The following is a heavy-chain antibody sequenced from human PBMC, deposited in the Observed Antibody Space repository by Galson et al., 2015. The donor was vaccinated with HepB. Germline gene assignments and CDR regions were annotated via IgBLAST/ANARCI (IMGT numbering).Heavy chain of an antibody. J-gene: IGHJ6*02. V-gene: IGHV1-18*04. CDR2: ISAYNGNT. CDR3: ARDFRSTQWLTRDYYGMDV. Sequence: SVKVSCKASGYTFTSYGISWVRQAPGQGLEWMGWISAYNGNTNYAQKLQGRVTMTTDTSTSTAYMELRSLRSDDTAVYYCARDFRSTQWLTRDYYGMDVWGQGTTVTVSS. CDR1: GYTFTSYG. D-gene: IGHD6-19*01.